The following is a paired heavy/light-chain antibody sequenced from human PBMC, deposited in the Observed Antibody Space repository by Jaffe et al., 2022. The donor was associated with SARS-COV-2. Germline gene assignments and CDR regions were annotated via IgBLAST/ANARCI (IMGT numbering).Light chain of an antibody. CDR2: LGS. J-gene: IGKJ3*01. CDR1: QSLLQSNGHNY. Sequence: DIVMTQSPLSLPVTPGEPASISCRSSQSLLQSNGHNYLDWYLQKPGQSPQLLIYLGSSRASGVPDRFSGSGSGTDFTLKISRVEAEDVGVYYCMQALQTPPTFGPGTKVDIK. CDR3: MQALQTPPT. V-gene: IGKV2-28*01.
Heavy chain of an antibody. J-gene: IGHJ4*02. Sequence: EVQLLESGGGLVQPGGSLRLSCTASGFTSSSYGMSWVRQAPGKGLEWVSAISGSGGSTNYADSVKGRFTISRDNSKNTIYLEMNSLRAEDTAVYYCAKDRRVLRFLEWYPRGFDHWGQGILVTVSS. D-gene: IGHD3-3*01. CDR3: AKDRRVLRFLEWYPRGFDH. CDR2: ISGSGGST. V-gene: IGHV3-23*01. CDR1: GFTSSSYG.